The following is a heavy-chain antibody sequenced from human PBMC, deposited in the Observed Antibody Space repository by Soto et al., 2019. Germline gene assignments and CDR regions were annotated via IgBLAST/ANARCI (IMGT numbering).Heavy chain of an antibody. CDR2: INHSGST. Sequence: QVQLQQWGAGLLKPSETLSLTCVVSGGSFSNYYWNWIRQTPGKGLEWIGEINHSGSTNYNPSLKTRVTISVDTSKSQFSLKLSSVTAADTAVYYCARAWSSGFYFQYWGQGTLVTVSS. V-gene: IGHV4-34*01. CDR1: GGSFSNYY. CDR3: ARAWSSGFYFQY. D-gene: IGHD3-22*01. J-gene: IGHJ1*01.